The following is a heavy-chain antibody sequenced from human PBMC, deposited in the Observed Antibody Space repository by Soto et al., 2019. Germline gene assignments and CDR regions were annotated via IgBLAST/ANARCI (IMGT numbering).Heavy chain of an antibody. CDR2: ISYDGSNK. CDR3: AKDRLHSSGHDY. D-gene: IGHD6-19*01. J-gene: IGHJ4*02. Sequence: QVQLVESGGGVVQPGRSLRLSCAASGFTFSSYGMHWVRQAPGKGLEWVAVISYDGSNKYYADSVKGRFTISRDNSKNTLYLQMNSLRAEDTAVYYCAKDRLHSSGHDYWGQGTLVTVSS. V-gene: IGHV3-30*18. CDR1: GFTFSSYG.